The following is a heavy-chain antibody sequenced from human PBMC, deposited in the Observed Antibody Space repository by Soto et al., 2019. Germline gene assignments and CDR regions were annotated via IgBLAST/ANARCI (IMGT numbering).Heavy chain of an antibody. CDR2: VSGSGGST. V-gene: IGHV3-23*01. J-gene: IGHJ4*02. CDR1: GFTFSSYA. Sequence: PWGSLRLSCAASGFTFSSYAMNWVHQPRRKAIEGGSAVSGSGGSTNDEESVRGGFTMLREDSENTMSLQRNSLRGEYTAVCYCAKVTRLVYFDYWGRGTLVTVHS. CDR3: AKVTRLVYFDY. D-gene: IGHD6-6*01.